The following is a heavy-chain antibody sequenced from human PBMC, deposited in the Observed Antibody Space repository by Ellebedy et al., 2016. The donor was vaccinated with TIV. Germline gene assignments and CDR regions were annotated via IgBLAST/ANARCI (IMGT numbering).Heavy chain of an antibody. Sequence: MPSETLSLTCTVSGGSINSYYWSWIRQPPGKGLEWIGYIYHTGSANYNPSLRGRVTISIDPSNNQFSLKLSSVTAADTAVSFCARDHWFGELEGEDFYYGMDVWGQGTAVTVSS. J-gene: IGHJ6*02. CDR1: GGSINSYY. D-gene: IGHD3-10*01. CDR3: ARDHWFGELEGEDFYYGMDV. V-gene: IGHV4-59*01. CDR2: IYHTGSA.